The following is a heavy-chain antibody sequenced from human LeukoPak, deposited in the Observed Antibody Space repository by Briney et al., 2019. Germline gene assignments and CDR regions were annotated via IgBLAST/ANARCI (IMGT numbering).Heavy chain of an antibody. Sequence: GGSLRLSCVVSGFTFSNDAMSWVRQAPGKGLEWVSDISGNGEGTYYADSVKGRFTISRDNSKNTVYLQMDGLRAEDTAVYYCAKNTGQTSEYSYGFNCWGQGTLVTVSS. CDR3: AKNTGQTSEYSYGFNC. CDR2: ISGNGEGT. CDR1: GFTFSNDA. V-gene: IGHV3-23*01. D-gene: IGHD5-18*01. J-gene: IGHJ4*02.